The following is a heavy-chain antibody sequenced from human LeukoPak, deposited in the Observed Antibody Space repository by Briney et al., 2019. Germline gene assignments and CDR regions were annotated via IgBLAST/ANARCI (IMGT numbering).Heavy chain of an antibody. J-gene: IGHJ4*02. V-gene: IGHV3-7*01. D-gene: IGHD1-26*01. CDR2: IKQDESEK. CDR1: GFTFSSYW. CDR3: ARDVAGSLDY. Sequence: SGGSLRLSCVASGFTFSSYWMAWVRQAPGKGLEWVANIKQDESEKNYVDSVKCRFTISRDNAKNSLFLQMNSLRVEDTAVYYCARDVAGSLDYWGQGTLVTVSS.